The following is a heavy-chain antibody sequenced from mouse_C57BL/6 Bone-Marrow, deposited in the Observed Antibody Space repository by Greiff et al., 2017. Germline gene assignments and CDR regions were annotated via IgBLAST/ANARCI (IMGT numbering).Heavy chain of an antibody. V-gene: IGHV1-42*01. CDR2: INPSTGGT. CDR3: ARRRMLLRVFFDY. CDR1: GYSFTGYY. Sequence: EVQLQQSGPELVKPGASVKISCKASGYSFTGYYMNWVKQSPEKSLEWIGEINPSTGGTTYNQKFKAKATLTVDNSSRTAYMQLKSLTSEDSAVYYDARRRMLLRVFFDYWGQGTTLTVS. J-gene: IGHJ2*01. D-gene: IGHD1-1*01.